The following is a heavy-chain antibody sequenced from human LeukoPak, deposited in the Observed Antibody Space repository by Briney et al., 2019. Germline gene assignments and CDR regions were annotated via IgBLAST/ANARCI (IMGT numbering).Heavy chain of an antibody. CDR1: GFTFSSYE. D-gene: IGHD1-1*01. CDR3: ARIHNLGILDHFDY. Sequence: AGGSLRLSCAASGFTFSSYEMNWVRQAPGKGLEWVAYINSGGSTLYYADSVKGRFTISRDNAKNLLYLQMNSLRAEDTAVYYCARIHNLGILDHFDYWGQGTLVTVSS. V-gene: IGHV3-48*03. CDR2: INSGGSTL. J-gene: IGHJ4*02.